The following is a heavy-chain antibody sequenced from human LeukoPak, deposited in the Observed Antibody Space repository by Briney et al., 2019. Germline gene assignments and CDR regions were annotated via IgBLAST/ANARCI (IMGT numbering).Heavy chain of an antibody. Sequence: GGSLRLSCAASGFTFSSYSMHWVRQAPGKGLEWVAFIRYDGSNKYYADSVKGRFTISRDNSKNTLYLQMNSLRAEDTAVYYCAKDPAKYQLLGNYMDVWGRGTTVTVSS. D-gene: IGHD2-2*01. J-gene: IGHJ6*03. V-gene: IGHV3-30*02. CDR3: AKDPAKYQLLGNYMDV. CDR2: IRYDGSNK. CDR1: GFTFSSYS.